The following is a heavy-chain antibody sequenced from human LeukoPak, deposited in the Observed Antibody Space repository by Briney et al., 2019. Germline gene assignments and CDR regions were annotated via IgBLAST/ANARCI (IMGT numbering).Heavy chain of an antibody. D-gene: IGHD6-19*01. CDR3: ARIAVAGTRFQNFDY. CDR2: INPSGGST. Sequence: VASVKVSCKASGYIFTDYYMHWVRQAPGQGLEWMGIINPSGGSTSYAQKFQGRVTMTRDMSTGTVYMELSSLRSEDTAVYYCARIAVAGTRFQNFDYWGQGTLVTVSS. V-gene: IGHV1-46*01. CDR1: GYIFTDYY. J-gene: IGHJ4*02.